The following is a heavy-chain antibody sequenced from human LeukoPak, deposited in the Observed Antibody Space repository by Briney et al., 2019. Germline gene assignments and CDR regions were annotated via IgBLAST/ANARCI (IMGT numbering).Heavy chain of an antibody. V-gene: IGHV3-23*01. J-gene: IGHJ4*02. Sequence: GGSLRLSCAASGFRFSSYTMNWVRQAAWKGLEWVSGISGSGDRTYYADFVKGRVTISRDNSRNTLYLQMSSLRADDTAVYYCAILGGGMAYWGQGTLVAVSS. D-gene: IGHD3-16*01. CDR1: GFRFSSYT. CDR3: AILGGGMAY. CDR2: ISGSGDRT.